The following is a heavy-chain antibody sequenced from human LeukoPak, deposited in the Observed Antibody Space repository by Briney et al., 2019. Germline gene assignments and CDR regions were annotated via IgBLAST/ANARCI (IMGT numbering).Heavy chain of an antibody. CDR1: GISFSSHG. J-gene: IGHJ4*02. Sequence: PGTSLRLSCAASGISFSSHGMHWVRQAPGKGLEWVAVIWYDGSNIYYADSVKGRFTISRDNSKNTLYLQMNSLRDEDTALYYCAKAGIGVVGYFDYWGQGTLVTVSS. D-gene: IGHD6-19*01. V-gene: IGHV3-33*03. CDR3: AKAGIGVVGYFDY. CDR2: IWYDGSNI.